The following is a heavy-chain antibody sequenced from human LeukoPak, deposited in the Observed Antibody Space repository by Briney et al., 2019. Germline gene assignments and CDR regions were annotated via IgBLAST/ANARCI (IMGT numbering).Heavy chain of an antibody. CDR3: TTAIRWVVVIGY. V-gene: IGHV3-15*01. D-gene: IGHD3-22*01. CDR1: GFTFSNTW. CDR2: IKSKTDGGTT. J-gene: IGHJ4*02. Sequence: GGSLRLSCAASGFTFSNTWMSWVRQAPGKGLEWVGRIKSKTDGGTTDYAAPVKGRFSISRDDSEQTLYLQMNSLKTEDTAVYYCTTAIRWVVVIGYWGQGALVTVSS.